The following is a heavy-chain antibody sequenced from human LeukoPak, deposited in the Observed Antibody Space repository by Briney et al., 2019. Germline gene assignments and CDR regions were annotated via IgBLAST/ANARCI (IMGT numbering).Heavy chain of an antibody. D-gene: IGHD6-13*01. CDR3: AREGYSSSSTPSYYFDY. V-gene: IGHV4-30-4*01. CDR2: IYYSGST. Sequence: SQTLSLTCTVSGGSISSGDYYWSWIRQPPGKGLEWIGYIYYSGSTYYNPSLKSRVTISVDTSKNQFSLKLSSVTAADTAVYYCAREGYSSSSTPSYYFDYWGQGTLVTVSS. CDR1: GGSISSGDYY. J-gene: IGHJ4*02.